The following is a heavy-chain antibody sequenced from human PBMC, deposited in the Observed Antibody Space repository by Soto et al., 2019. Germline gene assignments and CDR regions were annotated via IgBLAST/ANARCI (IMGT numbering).Heavy chain of an antibody. CDR2: IYYSGST. V-gene: IGHV4-59*12. CDR3: AGGTDYPDY. D-gene: IGHD4-17*01. J-gene: IGHJ4*02. Sequence: SETLSLTCTVSGGYISSYYWSWIRQPPGKGLEWIGYIYYSGSTNYNPSLKSRITINPDTSKNQFSLQLKSVTPEDTAVYYFAGGTDYPDYWGQGTLVTVSS. CDR1: GGYISSYY.